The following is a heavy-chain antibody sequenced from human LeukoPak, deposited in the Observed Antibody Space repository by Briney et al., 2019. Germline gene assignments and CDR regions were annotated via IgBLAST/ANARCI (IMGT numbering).Heavy chain of an antibody. CDR1: GFTFSGSA. J-gene: IGHJ4*02. V-gene: IGHV3-73*01. Sequence: GGSLRLSCAASGFTFSGSAMHWVRQASGKGLEWVGRIRSKANSYATAYAALVKGRFTISRDDSKNTAYLQMNSLKTEDTAEYYCTRLSQSDYWGQGTLVTVSS. CDR2: IRSKANSYAT. CDR3: TRLSQSDY.